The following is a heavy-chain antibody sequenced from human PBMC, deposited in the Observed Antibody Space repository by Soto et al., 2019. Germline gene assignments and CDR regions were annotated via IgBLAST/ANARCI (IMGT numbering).Heavy chain of an antibody. Sequence: ASVKVSCKASGFTFTSSAVQWVRQARGQRLEWIGWIVVGSGNTNYAQKFQERVTITRDMSTSTAYMELSSLRSEDTAVYYCAAAVPVWFGEFHTFDYWGQGTLVTVSS. V-gene: IGHV1-58*01. CDR1: GFTFTSSA. CDR3: AAAVPVWFGEFHTFDY. J-gene: IGHJ4*02. CDR2: IVVGSGNT. D-gene: IGHD3-10*01.